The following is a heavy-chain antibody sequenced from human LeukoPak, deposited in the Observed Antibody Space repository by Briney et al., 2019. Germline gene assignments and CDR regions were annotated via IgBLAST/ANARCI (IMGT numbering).Heavy chain of an antibody. CDR2: ITSNGGST. J-gene: IGHJ4*02. CDR3: ARVDSSFDY. CDR1: GFTFSSYA. V-gene: IGHV3-23*01. Sequence: GGSLRLSCAASGFTFSSYAMSWVRQAPGKGLEFVSAITSNGGSTYYADSVKGRFTISRDNSKNTLYLQMNSLRAEDTAVYYCARVDSSFDYWGQGTLVTVSS. D-gene: IGHD3-22*01.